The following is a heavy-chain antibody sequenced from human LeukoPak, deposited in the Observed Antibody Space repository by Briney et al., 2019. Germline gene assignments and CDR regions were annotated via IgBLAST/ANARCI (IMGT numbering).Heavy chain of an antibody. CDR1: RFTFDDYA. Sequence: GRSLRLSYAASRFTFDDYAMHWVRHAPGKGLEWVSGISWNSGSIGYADSVKGRFTISRDNAKNSLYLHMNSLRAEDTALYYCAKDRRGYYGSGTYLDYWGQGTLVTVSS. D-gene: IGHD3-10*01. V-gene: IGHV3-9*01. CDR2: ISWNSGSI. J-gene: IGHJ4*02. CDR3: AKDRRGYYGSGTYLDY.